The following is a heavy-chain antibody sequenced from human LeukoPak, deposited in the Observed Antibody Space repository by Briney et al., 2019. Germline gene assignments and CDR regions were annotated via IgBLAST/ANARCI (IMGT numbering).Heavy chain of an antibody. CDR1: GGSFSGYY. CDR3: ERGSHYYDSSGYYFDY. V-gene: IGHV4-34*01. J-gene: IGHJ4*02. D-gene: IGHD3-22*01. CDR2: INHSGST. Sequence: SETLSLTCAVYGGSFSGYYWSWIRQPPGKGLEWIGEINHSGSTNYNPSLKSRVTISVDTSKNQFSLKLSSVTAADTAVYYCERGSHYYDSSGYYFDYWGQGTLVTVSS.